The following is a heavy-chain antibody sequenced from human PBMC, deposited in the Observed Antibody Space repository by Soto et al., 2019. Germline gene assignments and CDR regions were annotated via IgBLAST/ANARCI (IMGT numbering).Heavy chain of an antibody. V-gene: IGHV4-31*03. J-gene: IGHJ6*02. Sequence: PSETLSLTCTVSGGSISSGGYYWSWIRQHPGKGLEWIGYIYYSGSTYYNPSLKSRVTISVDTSKNQFSLKLSSVTAADTAVYYCALVTLPSGMDVWGQGTTVTVSS. CDR3: ALVTLPSGMDV. CDR1: GGSISSGGYY. CDR2: IYYSGST.